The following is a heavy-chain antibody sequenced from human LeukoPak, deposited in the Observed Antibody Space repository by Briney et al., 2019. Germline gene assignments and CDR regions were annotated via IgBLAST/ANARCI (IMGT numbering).Heavy chain of an antibody. D-gene: IGHD3-3*01. CDR2: ISGSGGST. Sequence: LGGSLRLSCAASGFTFSSYAMSWVRQAPGKGLEWVSAISGSGGSTYYADSVKGRFTISRDNSKNTLYLQMNSLRAEDTAVYYCASLGGYYDFWSGYYLDAFDIWGQGTMVTVSS. V-gene: IGHV3-23*01. CDR3: ASLGGYYDFWSGYYLDAFDI. CDR1: GFTFSSYA. J-gene: IGHJ3*02.